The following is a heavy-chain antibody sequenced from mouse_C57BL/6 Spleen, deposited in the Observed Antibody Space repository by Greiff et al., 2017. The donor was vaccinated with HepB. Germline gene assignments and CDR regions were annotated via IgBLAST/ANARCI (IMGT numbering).Heavy chain of an antibody. J-gene: IGHJ3*01. CDR2: ISSGGSYT. V-gene: IGHV5-6*01. CDR3: ARRDSSGSAWFAY. Sequence: EVQGVESGGDLVKPGGSLKLSCAASGFTFSSYGMSWVRQTPDKRLEWVATISSGGSYTYYPDSVKGRFTISRDNAKNTLYLQMSSLKSEDTAMYYCARRDSSGSAWFAYWGQGTLVTVSA. CDR1: GFTFSSYG. D-gene: IGHD3-2*02.